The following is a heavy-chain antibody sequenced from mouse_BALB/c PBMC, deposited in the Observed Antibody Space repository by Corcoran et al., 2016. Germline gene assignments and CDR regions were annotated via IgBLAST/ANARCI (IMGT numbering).Heavy chain of an antibody. J-gene: IGHJ4*01. D-gene: IGHD2-4*01. Sequence: EVQLQQSGAEPVKPGASVKLSCTASGFNIKDTYIHWVKQRPEQGLEWIGRIDPANGNTKYDTKFQGKATRTADTSSNTAYLQLSSLTSEDTAVYYCARDYDYDDAMDYWGQGTSVTVSS. V-gene: IGHV14-3*02. CDR1: GFNIKDTY. CDR3: ARDYDYDDAMDY. CDR2: IDPANGNT.